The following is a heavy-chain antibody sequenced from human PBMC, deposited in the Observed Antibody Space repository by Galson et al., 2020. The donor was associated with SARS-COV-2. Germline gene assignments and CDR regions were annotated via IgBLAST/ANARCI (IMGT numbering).Heavy chain of an antibody. Sequence: SETLSLTCTVSGGSISTPNYLWGWVRQPPGKGLQWMGNIDYTGTTYYNSSLRSRVTMSVDTSKSQFSLKLDSVTAADTAMYYCARQPAKYDGATEYKACYETWGQGTLVTVSS. CDR3: ARQPAKYDGATEYKACYET. CDR2: IDYTGTT. CDR1: GGSISTPNYL. J-gene: IGHJ4*02. V-gene: IGHV4-39*01. D-gene: IGHD6-6*01.